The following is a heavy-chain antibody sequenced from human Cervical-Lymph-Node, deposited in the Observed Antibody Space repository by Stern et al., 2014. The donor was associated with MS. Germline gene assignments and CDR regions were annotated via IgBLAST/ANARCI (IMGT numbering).Heavy chain of an antibody. CDR2: ISGSGGST. CDR3: AKWGVGNSALDY. D-gene: IGHD4-23*01. CDR1: GFTFSSYA. V-gene: IGHV3-23*04. Sequence: EVQLEESGGGLVQPGGSLRLSCAASGFTFSSYAMSWVRQAPGKGLESVSAISGSGGSTYYADSVKGRFTISRDNSKNTLYLQMNSLRAEDTAVYYCAKWGVGNSALDYWGQGTLVTVSS. J-gene: IGHJ4*02.